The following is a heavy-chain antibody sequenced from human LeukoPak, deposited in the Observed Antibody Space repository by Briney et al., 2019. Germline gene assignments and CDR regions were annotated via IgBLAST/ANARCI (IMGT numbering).Heavy chain of an antibody. CDR1: GFTFTAYA. V-gene: IGHV3-30-3*01. CDR2: ISNDGDTE. Sequence: GGSLRLSCAASGFTFTAYAMHWVRQGPGKGLEWVSFISNDGDTEYYADSVKGRFTVSRDNSKYMMFLQMNSLRPEDTAVYYCARLWGTIGTPMHCFDSWGHGTLVTVSS. CDR3: ARLWGTIGTPMHCFDS. D-gene: IGHD1-1*01. J-gene: IGHJ4*01.